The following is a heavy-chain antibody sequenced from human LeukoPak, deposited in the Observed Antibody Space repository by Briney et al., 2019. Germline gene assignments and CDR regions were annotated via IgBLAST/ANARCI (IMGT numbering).Heavy chain of an antibody. Sequence: GGSLRLSCATSGLTFTSAWLTWVRQAPGKGLEWVGRIKSRADGGTTGYAAPVEGRFSISRDDSENTLYLQMNSLQIDDTALYYCLIFPGRWGQGTLVTVSS. CDR2: IKSRADGGTT. CDR3: LIFPGR. V-gene: IGHV3-15*05. CDR1: GLTFTSAW. J-gene: IGHJ4*02. D-gene: IGHD3-3*01.